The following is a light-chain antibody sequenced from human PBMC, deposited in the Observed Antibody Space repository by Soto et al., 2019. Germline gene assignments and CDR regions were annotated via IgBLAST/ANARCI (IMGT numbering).Light chain of an antibody. V-gene: IGLV2-14*03. CDR3: SSYTTTYTLV. J-gene: IGLJ1*01. CDR2: DVS. CDR1: SFKN. Sequence: QSVLTQPASVSGSPGQSITISCTGTSFKNVSWYQQHPGQAPKLLIYDVSYRPSGISHRFSGSESAYTASLTISGLQAEDEADYYCSSYTTTYTLVFGTGTKVTVL.